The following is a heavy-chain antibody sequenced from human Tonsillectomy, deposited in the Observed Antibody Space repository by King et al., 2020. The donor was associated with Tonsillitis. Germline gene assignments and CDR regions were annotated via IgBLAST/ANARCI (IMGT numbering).Heavy chain of an antibody. CDR1: GFTFDDYA. CDR3: AKDRGIAAAGGFDY. CDR2: ISWNSGSI. D-gene: IGHD6-13*01. Sequence: VQLVESGGGLVQPGRSLRLSCAASGFTFDDYAMHWVRQAPGKGLEWVSGISWNSGSIGYADSVKGRFIISRDNAKNSLYLQMNSLRAEDTALYYCAKDRGIAAAGGFDYWGQGTLVTVSS. V-gene: IGHV3-9*01. J-gene: IGHJ4*02.